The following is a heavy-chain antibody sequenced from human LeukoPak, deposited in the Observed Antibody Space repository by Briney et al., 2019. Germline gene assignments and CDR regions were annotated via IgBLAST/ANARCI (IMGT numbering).Heavy chain of an antibody. CDR3: SRVLGYYGMDV. CDR1: GLTFGDYA. V-gene: IGHV3-49*04. J-gene: IGHJ6*02. CDR2: IRRKTYGGTT. Sequence: PGRSLRLSCTASGLTFGDYAMSWVRQAPGKGLEWVGFIRRKTYGGTTEYAASVKGRFTISRDDSKRIAYLQMNSLKTEDTAVYYCSRVLGYYGMDVWGQGTTVTVSS. D-gene: IGHD3-10*01.